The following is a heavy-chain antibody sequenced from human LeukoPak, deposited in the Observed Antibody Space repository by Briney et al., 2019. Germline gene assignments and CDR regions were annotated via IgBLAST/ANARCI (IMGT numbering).Heavy chain of an antibody. J-gene: IGHJ4*02. CDR3: AREGGNYYDSSGSNGWYFDY. V-gene: IGHV3-48*04. CDR1: GFTFSGYI. CDR2: ISSSSSTI. Sequence: HPGGSLRLSCAASGFTFSGYIMNWVRQAPGKGLEWVSYISSSSSTIYYADSVKGRFTISRDNAKNSLYLQMNSLRAEDTAVYYCAREGGNYYDSSGSNGWYFDYWGQGTLVTVSS. D-gene: IGHD3-22*01.